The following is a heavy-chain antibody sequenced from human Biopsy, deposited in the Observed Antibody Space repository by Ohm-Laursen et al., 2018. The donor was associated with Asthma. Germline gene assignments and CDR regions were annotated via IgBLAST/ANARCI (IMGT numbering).Heavy chain of an antibody. J-gene: IGHJ6*02. CDR1: GASFSNYA. V-gene: IGHV1-69*13. CDR3: ARGYSGSDRIVYYYSGLEV. CDR2: LIPVLGTP. D-gene: IGHD5-12*01. Sequence: SVKVYCKASGASFSNYAISWVRQAPGQGLEWMGGLIPVLGTPDHAQMFEGRVTITADESTSTAYMELSSLSSEDTAVYYCARGYSGSDRIVYYYSGLEVWGQGTTVTVSS.